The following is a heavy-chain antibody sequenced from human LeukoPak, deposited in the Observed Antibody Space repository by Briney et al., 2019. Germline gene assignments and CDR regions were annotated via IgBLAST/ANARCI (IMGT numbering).Heavy chain of an antibody. D-gene: IGHD3-16*01. CDR3: ARDGGLNWFDP. Sequence: PGRSLRLSCAASGFTFSSYGMHWVRQAPGKGLEWVAVISYDGSNKYYADSVKGRFTISRDNSKNTLYLQMNSLRAEDTAVYYCARDGGLNWFDPWGQGTLVTVSS. CDR2: ISYDGSNK. J-gene: IGHJ5*02. CDR1: GFTFSSYG. V-gene: IGHV3-33*01.